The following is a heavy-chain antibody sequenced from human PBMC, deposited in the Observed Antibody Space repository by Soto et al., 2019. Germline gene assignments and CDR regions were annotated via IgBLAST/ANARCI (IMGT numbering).Heavy chain of an antibody. Sequence: QPGGSLRLSCAASGLTLSGYEMNWVRQAPGKGLEWVSYISSIGGTMYYADSVKGRFTISRDDAKNSLYLQMSSLRAEDTAVYYCARGSGSYKTDYWGQGTLVTSPQ. CDR1: GLTLSGYE. CDR3: ARGSGSYKTDY. J-gene: IGHJ4*02. D-gene: IGHD3-10*01. CDR2: ISSIGGTM. V-gene: IGHV3-48*03.